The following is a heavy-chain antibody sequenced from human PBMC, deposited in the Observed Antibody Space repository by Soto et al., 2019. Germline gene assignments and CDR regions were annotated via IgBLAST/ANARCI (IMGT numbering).Heavy chain of an antibody. Sequence: GSLRLSCAASGFTFSSYAMSWVRQAPGKGLEWVSAISGSGGSTYYADSVKGRFTISRDNSKNTLYLQMNSLRAEDTAVYYCAKIYRYDSSGYRRCFDDWGQGTVVTVSS. D-gene: IGHD3-22*01. CDR2: ISGSGGST. CDR3: AKIYRYDSSGYRRCFDD. CDR1: GFTFSSYA. V-gene: IGHV3-23*01. J-gene: IGHJ4*02.